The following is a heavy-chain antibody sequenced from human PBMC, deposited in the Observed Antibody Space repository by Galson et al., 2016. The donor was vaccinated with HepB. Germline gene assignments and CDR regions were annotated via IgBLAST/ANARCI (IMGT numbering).Heavy chain of an antibody. Sequence: SETLSLTCTVSGGSISSSSYFWAWIRQPPGKRLEWIGSIYYSGTTHYNPSLQSRVSISVDTSKNQFSLRLTSVSAADTAMYSCARQDRAGLVNFWGQGTMVTVSS. CDR1: GGSISSSSYF. D-gene: IGHD6-19*01. J-gene: IGHJ3*01. CDR3: ARQDRAGLVNF. CDR2: IYYSGTT. V-gene: IGHV4-39*01.